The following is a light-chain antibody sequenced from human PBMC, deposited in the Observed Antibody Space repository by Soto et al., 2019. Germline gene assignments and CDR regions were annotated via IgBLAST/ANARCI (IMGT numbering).Light chain of an antibody. V-gene: IGLV2-8*01. CDR1: SSDVGGYNY. Sequence: QSALTQPPSASGSPGQSVTISCTGTSSDVGGYNYVSWYQQYSGKAPKVMIYEVSKRPSGVPDRFSGSKSGNTASLTVSGLQAEDEAEYFCSSYAGSTNYVVFGGGTKLTVL. CDR3: SSYAGSTNYVV. CDR2: EVS. J-gene: IGLJ2*01.